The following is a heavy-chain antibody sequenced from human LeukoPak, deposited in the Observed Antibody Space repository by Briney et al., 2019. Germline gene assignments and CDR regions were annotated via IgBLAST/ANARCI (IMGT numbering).Heavy chain of an antibody. CDR3: ARGKQQLVRGRFDP. V-gene: IGHV4-34*01. Sequence: KPSETLSLTCAVYGGSFSGYYWSWVRQPPGKGLEWIGGINHSGSTNYNPSLKSRVTISVDTSKNQFSLKLSSVTAADTAVYYCARGKQQLVRGRFDPWGQGTLVTVSS. J-gene: IGHJ5*02. CDR1: GGSFSGYY. D-gene: IGHD6-13*01. CDR2: INHSGST.